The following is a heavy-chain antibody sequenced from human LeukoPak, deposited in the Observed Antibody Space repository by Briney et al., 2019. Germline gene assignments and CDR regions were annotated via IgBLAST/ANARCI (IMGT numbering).Heavy chain of an antibody. CDR1: GYTFTGYY. CDR2: INPNSGGT. D-gene: IGHD3-10*01. J-gene: IGHJ4*02. Sequence: GASVKVSCKASGYTFTGYYMHWVRQAPGQGLAWMGWINPNSGGTNYAQKFQGWVTMTRDTSISTAYMELSRLRSDDTAVYYCARDSYGSGSYYGYWGQGTLVTVSS. CDR3: ARDSYGSGSYYGY. V-gene: IGHV1-2*04.